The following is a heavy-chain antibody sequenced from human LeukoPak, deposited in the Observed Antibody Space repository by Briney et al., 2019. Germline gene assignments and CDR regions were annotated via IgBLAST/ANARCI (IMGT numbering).Heavy chain of an antibody. J-gene: IGHJ4*02. CDR1: GYTFTTYG. Sequence: ASVKVSCKASGYTFTTYGMNWVRQAPGQGLEWMGWINTNTGNPTYAQGFTGRFVFSLDTSVSTAYLQISSLKAEDTAVYYCARGPWSYLSIFDYWGQGTLVTVSS. V-gene: IGHV7-4-1*02. D-gene: IGHD1-26*01. CDR3: ARGPWSYLSIFDY. CDR2: INTNTGNP.